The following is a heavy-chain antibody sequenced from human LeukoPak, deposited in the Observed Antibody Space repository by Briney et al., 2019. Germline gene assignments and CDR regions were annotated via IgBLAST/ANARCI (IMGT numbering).Heavy chain of an antibody. CDR1: GDSVSSNSAA. D-gene: IGHD3-3*01. CDR2: TYYRSKSYN. V-gene: IGHV6-1*01. J-gene: IGHJ4*02. CDR3: ASNYDFLGEGFDY. Sequence: SQTLSLTCAISGDSVSSNSAAWNWIRQSPSRGLEWLERTYYRSKSYNDYAVSVKSRITLNPDTSKNQFPLQLNSVTPEDTAVYYCASNYDFLGEGFDYWGQGTLVTVSS.